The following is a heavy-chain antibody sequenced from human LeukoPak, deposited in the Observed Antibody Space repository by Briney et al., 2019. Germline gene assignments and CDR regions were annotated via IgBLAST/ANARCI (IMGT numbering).Heavy chain of an antibody. CDR2: ISGSGGST. J-gene: IGHJ5*02. CDR3: AKDSLGTAMTS. D-gene: IGHD5-18*01. Sequence: GGSLRLSCAASGFTFSTYAMSWVRQAPGKGLDWLSAISGSGGSTYYADSAKGRFTISRDNSKNTLYLQLDSLRADDTAVYYCAKDSLGTAMTSWGQGTLVTVSS. CDR1: GFTFSTYA. V-gene: IGHV3-23*01.